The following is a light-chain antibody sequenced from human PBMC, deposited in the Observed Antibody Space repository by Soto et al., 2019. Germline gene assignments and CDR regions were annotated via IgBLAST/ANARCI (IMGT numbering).Light chain of an antibody. V-gene: IGKV1-33*01. CDR3: QQYYNPPIT. CDR2: DAS. J-gene: IGKJ5*01. Sequence: DMQRTQSPASLSASVGDRVTITCHASKDISNYLDWYQQKPGKAPKLLIYDASNLATGVPSRFSGSGSGTDFTLTISSLQPEDFATYYCQQYYNPPITFGQGTRLEIK. CDR1: KDISNY.